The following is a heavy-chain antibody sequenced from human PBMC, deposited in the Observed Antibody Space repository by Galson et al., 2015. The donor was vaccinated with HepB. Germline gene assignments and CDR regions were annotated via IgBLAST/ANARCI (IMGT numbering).Heavy chain of an antibody. CDR3: ARDTGQQWLSPTPMCAFDI. D-gene: IGHD6-19*01. V-gene: IGHV4-39*07. Sequence: SETLSLTCTVSGGSISSLIYYWVWIRQSPGKGLDWIGSVYYGGTTYYNPSLERRVTMSVDTSKNQLSLRLTSVTAADTAVYYCARDTGQQWLSPTPMCAFDIWGQETMVTVSS. CDR2: VYYGGTT. J-gene: IGHJ3*02. CDR1: GGSISSLIYY.